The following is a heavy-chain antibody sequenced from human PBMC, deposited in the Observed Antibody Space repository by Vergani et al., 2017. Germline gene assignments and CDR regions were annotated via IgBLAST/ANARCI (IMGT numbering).Heavy chain of an antibody. CDR3: ASAYSSSWYPY. J-gene: IGHJ4*02. D-gene: IGHD6-13*01. V-gene: IGHV4-59*01. CDR2: IYYSGST. CDR1: GGSTSSYY. Sequence: QVQLQESGPGLVKPSETLSLTCTVSGGSTSSYYWSWIRQPPGKGLEWIWYIYYSGSTNYNPSLKSRVTISVDTSKNHFSLKLSSVTAADTAVYYCASAYSSSWYPYWGQGTLVTVSS.